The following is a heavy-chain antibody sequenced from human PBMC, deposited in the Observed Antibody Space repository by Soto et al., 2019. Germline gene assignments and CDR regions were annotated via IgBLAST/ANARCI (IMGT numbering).Heavy chain of an antibody. V-gene: IGHV4-34*11. Sequence: PSETLSLTCAVYGGSFSGYYWSWIHQPPGKGLEWIGYISHSGNTDYSSSLESRAIISIDTSNNQFSLKLSSVTAADTAVYYCARDVSDSGWLDCWGQGTLVTVSS. CDR2: ISHSGNT. D-gene: IGHD5-12*01. J-gene: IGHJ4*02. CDR1: GGSFSGYY. CDR3: ARDVSDSGWLDC.